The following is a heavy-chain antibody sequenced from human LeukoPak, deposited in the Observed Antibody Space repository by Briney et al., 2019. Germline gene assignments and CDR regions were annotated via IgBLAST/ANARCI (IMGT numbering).Heavy chain of an antibody. Sequence: SETLSLTCAVYGGSFSGYYWSWIRQPPGKGLEWIGEINHSGSTNYNPSLKSRVTISVDTSKNQFSLKLSSVTAADMAVYYCARGGSSSSWFDPWGQGTLVTVSS. CDR2: INHSGST. CDR3: ARGGSSSSWFDP. CDR1: GGSFSGYY. V-gene: IGHV4-34*01. D-gene: IGHD6-13*01. J-gene: IGHJ5*02.